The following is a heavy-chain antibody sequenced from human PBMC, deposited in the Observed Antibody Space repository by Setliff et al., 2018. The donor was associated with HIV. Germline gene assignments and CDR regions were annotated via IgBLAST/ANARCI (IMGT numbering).Heavy chain of an antibody. CDR2: ISVYNGNT. V-gene: IGHV1-18*01. CDR3: ARDLFTVPSREGYDY. CDR1: GYTFTKFG. D-gene: IGHD1-26*01. J-gene: IGHJ4*02. Sequence: ASVKVSCKASGYTFTKFGISWVRQAPGQGLEWMGWISVYNGNTNYTQKVQNRVTMTTDTSTSTAYMELRSLRSDDTAVYYCARDLFTVPSREGYDYWGQGTLVTVSS.